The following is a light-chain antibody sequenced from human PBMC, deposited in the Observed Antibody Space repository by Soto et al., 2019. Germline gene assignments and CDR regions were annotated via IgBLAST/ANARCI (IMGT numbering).Light chain of an antibody. CDR2: AAS. CDR3: QQGYTTLWT. CDR1: QPIGTS. V-gene: IGKV1-39*01. J-gene: IGKJ1*01. Sequence: DIQMTQSPSSLSASVGDTVTVTCRASQPIGTSLHWYQQKPGKAPKVLISAASRLQSGVPSRFSGSGSGTHFALTISNLQPEDFATYYCQQGYTTLWTFGQGTKVELQ.